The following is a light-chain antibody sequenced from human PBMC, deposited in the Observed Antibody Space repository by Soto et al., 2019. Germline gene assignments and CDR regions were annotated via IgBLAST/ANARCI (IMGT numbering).Light chain of an antibody. V-gene: IGKV1-39*01. J-gene: IGKJ1*01. CDR2: AAS. Sequence: DIQMTQSPSSLSASVEDRVIITCRASQSISNHLNWYQQKPGKAPNLLVYAASSLQSGVPSRFSGSGSGTDFTLTISSLQPEDFATYYCQQSYSTPSTFGQGTKVDI. CDR1: QSISNH. CDR3: QQSYSTPST.